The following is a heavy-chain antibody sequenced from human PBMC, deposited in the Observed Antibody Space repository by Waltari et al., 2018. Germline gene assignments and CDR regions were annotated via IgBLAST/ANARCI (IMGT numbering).Heavy chain of an antibody. J-gene: IGHJ5*02. V-gene: IGHV3-7*03. Sequence: EAQLMESGGGLVQPGGSLRLSCAASGFSLSAHWMTWVRRAPGKGRAWVANIKWDGRAECYAESLGGRFIISRDNANNSLFLQIIDPRADDTAIYYCARGSAGYVRVWDLWGQGTLVTVSS. CDR1: GFSLSAHW. CDR3: ARGSAGYVRVWDL. D-gene: IGHD2-2*01. CDR2: IKWDGRAE.